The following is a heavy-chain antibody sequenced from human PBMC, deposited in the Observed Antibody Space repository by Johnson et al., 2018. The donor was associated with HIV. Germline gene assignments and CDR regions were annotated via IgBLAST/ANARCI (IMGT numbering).Heavy chain of an antibody. V-gene: IGHV3-74*02. CDR2: INADGGAT. D-gene: IGHD6-13*01. Sequence: EVQLVESGGGLIQPGGSLRLSCAASGFTVSSNYMSWVRQAPGKGLVWVSRINADGGATTYADSVKGRFTISRDNAKNTLYLQMNSLRAQDTALYYCVRRPFGAAPGADAFDIWGQGTLVTVSS. CDR1: GFTVSSNY. CDR3: VRRPFGAAPGADAFDI. J-gene: IGHJ3*02.